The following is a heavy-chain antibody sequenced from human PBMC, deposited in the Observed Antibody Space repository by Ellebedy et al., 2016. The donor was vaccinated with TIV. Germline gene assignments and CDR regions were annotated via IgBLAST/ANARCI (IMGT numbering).Heavy chain of an antibody. Sequence: ASVKVSCKASGYTFTSQTMHWVRQAPGQRLEWMGRINAGNGNTKYSQKFQGRVTITRDTSASTAYMELSSLRSEDTAVYYCARDPYQMATIRGYFDYWGQGTLVTVSS. V-gene: IGHV1-3*01. CDR1: GYTFTSQT. CDR2: INAGNGNT. D-gene: IGHD5-12*01. J-gene: IGHJ4*02. CDR3: ARDPYQMATIRGYFDY.